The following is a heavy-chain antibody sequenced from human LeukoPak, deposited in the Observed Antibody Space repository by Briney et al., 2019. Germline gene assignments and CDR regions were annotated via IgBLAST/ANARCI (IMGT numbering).Heavy chain of an antibody. V-gene: IGHV1-69*04. D-gene: IGHD3-22*01. J-gene: IGHJ4*02. CDR1: GGTFSSYA. Sequence: SVKVSCKASGGTFSSYAISWVRQAPGQGLEWMGRIIPILGIANYAQKFQGRVTITADKSTSTAYMELSSLRSEDTAVYYCARDSSRTYYDRSGYYYYWGQGTLVTVSS. CDR2: IIPILGIA. CDR3: ARDSSRTYYDRSGYYYY.